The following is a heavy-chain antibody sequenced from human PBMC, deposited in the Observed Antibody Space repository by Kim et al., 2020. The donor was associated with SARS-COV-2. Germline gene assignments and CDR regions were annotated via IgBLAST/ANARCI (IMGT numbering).Heavy chain of an antibody. V-gene: IGHV4-31*02. J-gene: IGHJ6*02. CDR3: AREDRLSHYYGMDV. Sequence: SNPSLKSRVTLSVDTSKNQFTLRLSSVTAADTAVYYCAREDRLSHYYGMDVWGQGTTVTVSS.